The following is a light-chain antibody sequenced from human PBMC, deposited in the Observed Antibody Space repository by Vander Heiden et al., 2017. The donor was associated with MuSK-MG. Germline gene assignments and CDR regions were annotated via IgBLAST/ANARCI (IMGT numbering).Light chain of an antibody. CDR3: QQLHSYPIT. Sequence: DIQLTQSPSFLSASLGDRVTITCRASRGISSNLAWYQQKPGKAPKFLIYAASTLQSGVPSRFSGSGSGTEFTLTISSLQPEDFATYSCQQLHSYPITFGQGTLMEIK. V-gene: IGKV1-9*01. CDR2: AAS. CDR1: RGISSN. J-gene: IGKJ5*01.